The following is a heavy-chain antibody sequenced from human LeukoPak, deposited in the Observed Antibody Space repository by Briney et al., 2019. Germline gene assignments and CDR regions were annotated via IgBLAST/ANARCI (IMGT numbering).Heavy chain of an antibody. Sequence: TGGSLRLSCAASGFTFSNAWMSWVRQAPGKGLEWVGRIKSKTDGGTTDYAAPVKGRFTISRDDSKNTLYLQMNSLKTEDTAVYYCTTEWELLHSFDYWGRGTLVTVSS. CDR3: TTEWELLHSFDY. D-gene: IGHD1-26*01. J-gene: IGHJ4*02. V-gene: IGHV3-15*01. CDR1: GFTFSNAW. CDR2: IKSKTDGGTT.